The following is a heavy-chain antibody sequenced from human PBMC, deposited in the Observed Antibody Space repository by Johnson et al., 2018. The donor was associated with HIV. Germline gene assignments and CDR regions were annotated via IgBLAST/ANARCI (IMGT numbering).Heavy chain of an antibody. J-gene: IGHJ3*02. CDR2: VSYDGPDK. V-gene: IGHV3-30*04. CDR3: AKDVGNYWPDSFDI. D-gene: IGHD3-22*01. Sequence: QVQLVESGGGVVQPGTSLRLSCAASGFTFKIYAMHWVRQAPGKGLEWVAVVSYDGPDKYYADSVKGRFTTSRDNSNNTLYLQLNSLRGEDTATYYCAKDVGNYWPDSFDIWGQGTMVTVSS. CDR1: GFTFKIYA.